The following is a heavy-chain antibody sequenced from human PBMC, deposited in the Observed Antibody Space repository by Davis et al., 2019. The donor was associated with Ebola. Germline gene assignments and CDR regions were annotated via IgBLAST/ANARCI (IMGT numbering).Heavy chain of an antibody. D-gene: IGHD5-12*01. V-gene: IGHV3-23*01. CDR2: ISGSGGST. Sequence: GESLKISCAASGFTFSSYAMSWARQAPGKGLEWVSAISGSGGSTYYADSVKGRFTISRDNSKNTLYLQMNSLRAEDTAVYYCASQGDGGYDYKLRYYYYYGMDVWGQGTTVTVSS. CDR3: ASQGDGGYDYKLRYYYYYGMDV. J-gene: IGHJ6*02. CDR1: GFTFSSYA.